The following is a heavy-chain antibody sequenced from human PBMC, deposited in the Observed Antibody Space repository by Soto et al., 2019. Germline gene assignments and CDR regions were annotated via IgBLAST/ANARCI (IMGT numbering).Heavy chain of an antibody. CDR2: ISAKRGSL. V-gene: IGHV3-9*01. D-gene: IGHD2-2*01. J-gene: IGHJ6*03. Sequence: EAQLVESGGGLVQPGRSLRLSCAASGFTFEAYAMFWVRQAPGKGLEWVSGISAKRGSLGYADTGKGRFTISSDNAKNALYLQMNSLRSEETSWYCCAQVRSTGWLDYMDVWGAGTTVTVSS. CDR3: AQVRSTGWLDYMDV. CDR1: GFTFEAYA.